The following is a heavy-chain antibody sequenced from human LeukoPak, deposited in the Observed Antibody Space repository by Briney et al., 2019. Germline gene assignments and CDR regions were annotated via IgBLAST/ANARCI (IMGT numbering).Heavy chain of an antibody. V-gene: IGHV3-48*03. Sequence: GGSLRLSCAASGFTFSSYEMNWVRQAPGKGLEWVSYISSSGSPIYYADSVKGRFTISRDNARNSMFLQMNSLRAEDTAVYYCARLLRIMVSNGGSFDIWGQGTMVTVSS. D-gene: IGHD5/OR15-5a*01. CDR1: GFTFSSYE. CDR2: ISSSGSPI. J-gene: IGHJ3*02. CDR3: ARLLRIMVSNGGSFDI.